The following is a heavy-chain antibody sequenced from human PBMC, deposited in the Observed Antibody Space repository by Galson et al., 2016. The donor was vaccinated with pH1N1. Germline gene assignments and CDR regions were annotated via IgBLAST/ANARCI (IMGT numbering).Heavy chain of an antibody. CDR3: TRDGIWFGELYHYYGMHV. J-gene: IGHJ6*02. CDR2: IRSKAYGGTT. D-gene: IGHD3-10*01. CDR1: GFTFGDYA. Sequence: SLRLSCAASGFTFGDYAMSWFRQAPGKGLEWVGFIRSKAYGGTTEYAASLKGRFTITRDDSKGIAYLQMNSLKTEDTAVYYCTRDGIWFGELYHYYGMHVWGQGTTVTVSS. V-gene: IGHV3-49*03.